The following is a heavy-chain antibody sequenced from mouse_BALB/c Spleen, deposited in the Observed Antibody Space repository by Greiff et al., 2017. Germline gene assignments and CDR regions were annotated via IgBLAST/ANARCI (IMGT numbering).Heavy chain of an antibody. J-gene: IGHJ4*01. Sequence: EVQRVESGGGLVRPGGSLKLSCAASGFTFSDYYMYWVRQTPEKRLEWVATISDGGSYTYYPDSVKGRFTISRDNAKNNLYLQMSSLKSEDTAMYYCARAHMIYYAMDYWGQGTSVTVSS. CDR2: ISDGGSYT. D-gene: IGHD2-3*01. CDR3: ARAHMIYYAMDY. CDR1: GFTFSDYY. V-gene: IGHV5-4*02.